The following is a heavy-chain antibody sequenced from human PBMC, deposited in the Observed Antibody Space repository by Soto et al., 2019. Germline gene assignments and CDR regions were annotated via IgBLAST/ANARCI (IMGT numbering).Heavy chain of an antibody. V-gene: IGHV3-21*04. CDR3: AREQYYDSSGDYYGMDV. CDR1: GFTFNPYN. D-gene: IGHD3-22*01. CDR2: ISTSSSYI. Sequence: PGGSLRLSCEGSGFTFNPYNMNWVRQAPGKGLEWVASISTSSSYIYYAASVEGRFTISRDNAKNSLYLQMNSLRAEDTAVYYCAREQYYDSSGDYYGMDVWGQGTTVTVSS. J-gene: IGHJ6*02.